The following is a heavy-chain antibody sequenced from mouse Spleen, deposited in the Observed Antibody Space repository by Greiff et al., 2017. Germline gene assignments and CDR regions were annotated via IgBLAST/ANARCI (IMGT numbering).Heavy chain of an antibody. CDR3: AREENLDY. CDR1: GYTFTSYG. V-gene: IGHV1-81*01. Sequence: QVQLQQSGAELARPGASVKLSCKASGYTFTSYGISWVKQRTGQGLEWIGEIYPRSGNTYYNEKFKGKATLTADKSSSTAYMELRSLTSEDSAVYFCAREENLDYWGQGTTLKVSS. CDR2: IYPRSGNT. J-gene: IGHJ2*01.